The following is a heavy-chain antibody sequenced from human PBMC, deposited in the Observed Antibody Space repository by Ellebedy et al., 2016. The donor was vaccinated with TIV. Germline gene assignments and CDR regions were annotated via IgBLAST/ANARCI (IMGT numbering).Heavy chain of an antibody. V-gene: IGHV3-30*03. CDR3: ATDPYGGFETLPFDY. CDR1: GFSLGNQG. J-gene: IGHJ4*02. CDR2: MSYDGSNE. D-gene: IGHD3-16*01. Sequence: GESLKISXTVSGFSLGNQGLHWVRQAPGKGLEWVALMSYDGSNEFYAESVKGRFSIDREESKSKIYLQMDSLRPEDTAVYYCATDPYGGFETLPFDYWGQGSLVVVSS.